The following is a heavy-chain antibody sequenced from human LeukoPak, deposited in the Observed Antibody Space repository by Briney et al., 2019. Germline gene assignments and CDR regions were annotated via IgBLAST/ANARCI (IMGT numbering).Heavy chain of an antibody. J-gene: IGHJ4*02. Sequence: SETLSLTCTVSGGSISSYYWNWIRQPPGKGLEWIGYIYYSGSTNYNPSLKSRVTISVGTSKNQFSLKLSSVTAADTAVYYCARGADSSGYYSIFYFDYWGQGTLVTVSS. D-gene: IGHD3-22*01. CDR1: GGSISSYY. CDR2: IYYSGST. V-gene: IGHV4-59*01. CDR3: ARGADSSGYYSIFYFDY.